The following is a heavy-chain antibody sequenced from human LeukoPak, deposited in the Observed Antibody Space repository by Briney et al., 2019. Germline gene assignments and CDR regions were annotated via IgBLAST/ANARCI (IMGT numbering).Heavy chain of an antibody. CDR3: ARDWHCRGGTCSDLDYYYGLDV. V-gene: IGHV3-11*01. CDR2: ISSSGSTI. J-gene: IGHJ6*02. D-gene: IGHD2-15*01. CDR1: GFIFSDYY. Sequence: GGSLRLSCAASGFIFSDYYMNWIRQAPGKGLEWVSHISSSGSTIHYADSVKGRFTISRDNVKNLLYLQMSSLRAEDTAVYYCARDWHCRGGTCSDLDYYYGLDVWGQGTTVTVS.